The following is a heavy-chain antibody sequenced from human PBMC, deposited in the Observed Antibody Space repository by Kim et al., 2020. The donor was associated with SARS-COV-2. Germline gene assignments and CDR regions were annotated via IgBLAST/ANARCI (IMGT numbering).Heavy chain of an antibody. V-gene: IGHV1-18*01. CDR1: GYTFTSYG. Sequence: ASVKVSCKASGYTFTSYGISWVRQAPGQGLEWMGWISAYNGNTNYAQKLQGRVTMTTDTSTSTAYMALRSLRSDDTAVYYCARDKGYGSGSTTSYYYYYYMDVWSKGTTVTVAS. CDR2: ISAYNGNT. CDR3: ARDKGYGSGSTTSYYYYYYMDV. J-gene: IGHJ6*03. D-gene: IGHD3-10*01.